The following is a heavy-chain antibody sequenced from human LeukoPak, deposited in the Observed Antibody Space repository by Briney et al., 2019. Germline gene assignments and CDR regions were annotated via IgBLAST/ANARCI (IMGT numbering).Heavy chain of an antibody. J-gene: IGHJ4*02. CDR3: ARDRVAAAGTIFDY. CDR2: IIPISGTA. V-gene: IGHV1-69*13. CDR1: GGTFSSYA. D-gene: IGHD6-13*01. Sequence: SVNVSCKATGGTFSSYAISWVRQAPGQGLEWMGGIIPISGTANYAQKFQGRVTITADESTSTAYMELSSLRSEDTAVYYCARDRVAAAGTIFDYWGQGTLVTVSS.